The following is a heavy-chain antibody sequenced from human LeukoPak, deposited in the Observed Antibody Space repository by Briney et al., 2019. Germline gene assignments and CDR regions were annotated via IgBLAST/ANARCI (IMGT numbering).Heavy chain of an antibody. J-gene: IGHJ4*02. CDR1: GFTFSSYG. V-gene: IGHV3-33*01. Sequence: GGSLRLSCAASGFTFSSYGMHWVRQAPGKGLEWVAVIWYDGSNKYYADSVKGRFTISRDNSKNTLYLQMNSLRAEDTAVYCCARDIAVAGNYDYWGQGTLVTVSS. CDR3: ARDIAVAGNYDY. CDR2: IWYDGSNK. D-gene: IGHD6-19*01.